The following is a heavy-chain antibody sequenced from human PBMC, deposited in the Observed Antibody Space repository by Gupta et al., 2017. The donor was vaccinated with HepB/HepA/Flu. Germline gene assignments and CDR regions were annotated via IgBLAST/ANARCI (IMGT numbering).Heavy chain of an antibody. CDR1: GFLFSNYA. Sequence: EASGGDLVRPVRSLRLSCAASGFLFSNYAMHWVRQSPGLRPEWVAAMSADGENPYYEPVAEGRFTISRDNLNNILTLKLRTLRHEDTAFYYCVRDAGLVISDGSAFDAGGHGTLVTVSS. CDR3: VRDAGLVISDGSAFDA. CDR2: MSADGENP. J-gene: IGHJ4*01. V-gene: IGHV3-30*03. D-gene: IGHD3-16*01.